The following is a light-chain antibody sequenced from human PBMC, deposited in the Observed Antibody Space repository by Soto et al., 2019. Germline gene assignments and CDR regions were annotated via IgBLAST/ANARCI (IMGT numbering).Light chain of an antibody. Sequence: QSALTQPASVYGSPGQSITISCTGTSSDVGSYNLVSWYQQHPGKAPKLMIYEGSKRPSGVSNRFSGSKSGNTASLTISGLQAEDEADYYCCSYAGNSTYVFGTGTKLTVL. CDR2: EGS. CDR3: CSYAGNSTYV. J-gene: IGLJ1*01. CDR1: SSDVGSYNL. V-gene: IGLV2-23*01.